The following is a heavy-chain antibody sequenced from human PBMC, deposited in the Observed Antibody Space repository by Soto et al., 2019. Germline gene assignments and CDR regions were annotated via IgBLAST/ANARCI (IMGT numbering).Heavy chain of an antibody. D-gene: IGHD3-10*01. CDR1: GGSISSYY. V-gene: IGHV4-59*01. Sequence: QVQLQESGPGLVKPSETLSLTCTVSGGSISSYYWSWIRQPPGKGLEWIGYIYYSGSTNYNPSLKSRVTISVDTSKNQFSLELSSVTAADTAVYYCAGEGTYYYGSGTYSYYGMDVWGQGTTVTVSS. CDR2: IYYSGST. CDR3: AGEGTYYYGSGTYSYYGMDV. J-gene: IGHJ6*02.